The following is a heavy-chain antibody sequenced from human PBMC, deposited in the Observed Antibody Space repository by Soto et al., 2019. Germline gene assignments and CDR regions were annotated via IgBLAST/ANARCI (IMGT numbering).Heavy chain of an antibody. D-gene: IGHD3-10*01. V-gene: IGHV1-2*04. CDR2: INPNSGGT. CDR1: GGTFAISV. CDR3: ARDWGHYYGSGSFPSPHSFDP. Sequence: ASVKVSCKASGGTFAISVFNWVRQAPGQGLEWMGWINPNSGGTHYAQKFQGWVTMTRDTSISTAYMELSRLSSDDTAVFYCARDWGHYYGSGSFPSPHSFDPWGPGTLVTVSS. J-gene: IGHJ5*02.